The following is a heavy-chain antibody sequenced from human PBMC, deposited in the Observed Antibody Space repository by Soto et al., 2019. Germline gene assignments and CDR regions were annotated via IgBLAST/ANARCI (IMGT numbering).Heavy chain of an antibody. V-gene: IGHV3-49*03. Sequence: LRLSCTASGFTFGDYAMSWFRQAPGKGLEWVGFIRSKAYGGTTEYAASVKGRFTISRDDSKSIAYLQMNSLKTEDTAVYYCTRDLYSGSYYYYYYGMDVWGQGTTVTVSS. J-gene: IGHJ6*02. D-gene: IGHD1-26*01. CDR3: TRDLYSGSYYYYYYGMDV. CDR1: GFTFGDYA. CDR2: IRSKAYGGTT.